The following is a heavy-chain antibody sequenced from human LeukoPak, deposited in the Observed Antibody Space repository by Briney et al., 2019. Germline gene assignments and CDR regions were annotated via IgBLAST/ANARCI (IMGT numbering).Heavy chain of an antibody. D-gene: IGHD4-11*01. CDR1: GGSINSYY. J-gene: IGHJ6*02. CDR3: ARNNYVTHFYGLDV. V-gene: IGHV4-59*01. Sequence: PSGTLSLTCTASGGSINSYYWSWIRQPPGKGLEWIAYIYYSGSTNYNPSLKSRVTISVDTSKNQFSLKLSSVTAADTAAYFCARNNYVTHFYGLDVWGQGTTVTVSS. CDR2: IYYSGST.